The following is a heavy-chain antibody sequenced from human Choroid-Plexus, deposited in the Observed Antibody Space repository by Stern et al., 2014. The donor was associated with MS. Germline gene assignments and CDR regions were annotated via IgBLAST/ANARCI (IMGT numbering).Heavy chain of an antibody. D-gene: IGHD2/OR15-2a*01. Sequence: VQLVESGGGVVQPGRPLRLSCGASGFTFGSCAMHWVRQAPGKGLEWVAGISYDGSNKYYADSVKGRFTISIDNSQNTLYMQMSSLRPEDTAVYYCAKDRQYLTYFFDHWGQGSLVTVSS. CDR1: GFTFGSCA. CDR2: ISYDGSNK. CDR3: AKDRQYLTYFFDH. V-gene: IGHV3-30*18. J-gene: IGHJ5*02.